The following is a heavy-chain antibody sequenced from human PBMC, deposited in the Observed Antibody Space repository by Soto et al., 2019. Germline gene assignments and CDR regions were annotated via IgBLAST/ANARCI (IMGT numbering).Heavy chain of an antibody. J-gene: IGHJ4*02. CDR3: ASLYCSGGSCYSSSDY. CDR1: GGTFSSYT. CDR2: IIPILGIA. V-gene: IGHV1-69*02. Sequence: QVQLVQSGAEVKKPGSSVKVSCKASGGTFSSYTINWVRQAPGQGLEWMGRIIPILGIANYAQKFQGRVTITADKSTSTAYMELSSLRSEDTAVYYCASLYCSGGSCYSSSDYWGQGTLVTVSS. D-gene: IGHD2-15*01.